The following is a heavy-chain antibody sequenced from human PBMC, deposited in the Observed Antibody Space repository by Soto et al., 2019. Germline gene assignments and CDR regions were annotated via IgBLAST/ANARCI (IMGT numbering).Heavy chain of an antibody. J-gene: IGHJ3*01. Sequence: GGSLRLSCAASGLTFRNYGMNWVRQAPGKGLEWVSYIGIGSSTTYYADSVKGRFTTSRDNAKNSLYLQMNSLRAEDTAVYYCARDQLYYNDISGRPLNAFDVWGQGTMVTVSS. CDR1: GLTFRNYG. CDR2: IGIGSSTT. CDR3: ARDQLYYNDISGRPLNAFDV. D-gene: IGHD3-22*01. V-gene: IGHV3-48*01.